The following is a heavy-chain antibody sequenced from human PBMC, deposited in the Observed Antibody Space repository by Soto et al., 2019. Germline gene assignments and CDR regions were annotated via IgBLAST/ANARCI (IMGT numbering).Heavy chain of an antibody. CDR1: GDSISSSDYY. D-gene: IGHD6-19*01. CDR3: ARRTVNIRTFYSGLKTNCFDF. V-gene: IGHV4-39*01. Sequence: QQELQESGPGLVKPSETLSLTCTVSGDSISSSDYYWGWIRQPPGKGLEWIGSIYYTGTTYYTPSLQSRVAISVDTSKNQFSLKLNSVTAADTAVYYCARRTVNIRTFYSGLKTNCFDFWGQGTLVTVSS. J-gene: IGHJ4*02. CDR2: IYYTGTT.